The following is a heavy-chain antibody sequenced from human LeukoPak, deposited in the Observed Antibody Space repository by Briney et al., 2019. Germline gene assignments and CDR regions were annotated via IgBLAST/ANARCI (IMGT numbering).Heavy chain of an antibody. V-gene: IGHV4-59*08. CDR2: IYYSGST. J-gene: IGHJ5*02. Sequence: SETLSLTCAVYGGSFSGYYWSWIRQPPGKGLERIGYIYYSGSTNYNPSLKSRVTISVDTSKNQFSLKLSSVTAADTAVYYCARQGRRITIFGVVSHNWFDPWGQGTLVTVSS. CDR1: GGSFSGYY. CDR3: ARQGRRITIFGVVSHNWFDP. D-gene: IGHD3-3*01.